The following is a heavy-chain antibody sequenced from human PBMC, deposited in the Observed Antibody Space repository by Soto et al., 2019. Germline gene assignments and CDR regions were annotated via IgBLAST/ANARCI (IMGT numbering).Heavy chain of an antibody. CDR3: ARHRGKGRTLMVTGWFDP. V-gene: IGHV4-39*01. D-gene: IGHD5-18*01. CDR1: GGSIITTDYY. J-gene: IGHJ5*02. Sequence: QLQLQESGPGLVKPSETLSLTCSVSGGSIITTDYYWAWIRQPPGRELEWFGSISNTGTTFYNPSLKSRVTISVDPSKSLFSLRLTSVTASDTAGSYCARHRGKGRTLMVTGWFDPWGQGTLVNVSS. CDR2: ISNTGTT.